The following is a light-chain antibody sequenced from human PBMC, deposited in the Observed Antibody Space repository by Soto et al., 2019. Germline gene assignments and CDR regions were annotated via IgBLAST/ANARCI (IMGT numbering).Light chain of an antibody. V-gene: IGKV3-11*01. CDR1: QSVSSY. CDR3: QHRSNWPPIT. Sequence: EIVLTQSPATLSLSPGERATLSCRASQSVSSYLAWYQQKFGQAPRLLIYDASNRATGIPARFSGSGSGTDFTLTISSLEPEDFAVYYRQHRSNWPPITFGQGTRVEIK. CDR2: DAS. J-gene: IGKJ5*01.